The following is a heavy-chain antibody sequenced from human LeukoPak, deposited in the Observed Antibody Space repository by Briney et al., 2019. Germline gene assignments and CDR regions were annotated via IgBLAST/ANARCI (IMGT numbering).Heavy chain of an antibody. D-gene: IGHD2-2*01. CDR1: GYTFTGYY. J-gene: IGHJ4*02. CDR3: ARDWDIVVVPAAHEFDY. Sequence: ASVKVSCKASGYTFTGYYMHWVRQAPGQGLEWMGWISAYNGNTNYAQKLQGRVTMTTDTSTSTAYMELRSLRSDDTAVYYCARDWDIVVVPAAHEFDYWGQGTLVTVSS. V-gene: IGHV1-18*04. CDR2: ISAYNGNT.